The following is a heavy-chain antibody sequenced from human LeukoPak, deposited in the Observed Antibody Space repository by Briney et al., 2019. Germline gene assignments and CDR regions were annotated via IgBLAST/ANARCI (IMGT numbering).Heavy chain of an antibody. Sequence: PSETLSLTCAVYGGSFSGYYWSWIRQPPGKGLEWIGEINHSGSTNYNPSLKSRVTISVDTSKNQFSLKLSSVTAADTAVYYCARDSIVYCSSTSCYGAYYGMDVWGQGTTVTVSS. J-gene: IGHJ6*02. CDR1: GGSFSGYY. V-gene: IGHV4-34*01. CDR3: ARDSIVYCSSTSCYGAYYGMDV. D-gene: IGHD2-2*01. CDR2: INHSGST.